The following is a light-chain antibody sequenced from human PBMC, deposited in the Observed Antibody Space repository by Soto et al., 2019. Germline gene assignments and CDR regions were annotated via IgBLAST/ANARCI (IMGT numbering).Light chain of an antibody. CDR3: YQYNSYSPIT. V-gene: IGKV1-5*01. Sequence: DIQMTQSPSTLSASVGDRVTITCRASQSISSWLAWYQRKPGKAPKLLIYDASSLESGVPSRFSGSGSGTEFTLSISSLQPDDFATYYCYQYNSYSPITFGQGTKVEIK. J-gene: IGKJ1*01. CDR1: QSISSW. CDR2: DAS.